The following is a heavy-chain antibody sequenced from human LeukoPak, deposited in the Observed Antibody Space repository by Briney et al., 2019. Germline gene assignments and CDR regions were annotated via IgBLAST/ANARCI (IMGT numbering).Heavy chain of an antibody. D-gene: IGHD5-24*01. CDR1: GFTFSSYA. V-gene: IGHV3-30*04. CDR3: ARGAVTIRDGYDY. CDR2: ISYDGSNK. Sequence: GGSLRLSCAASGFTFSSYAMHWVRQAPGKGLEWVAVISYDGSNKYYADSVKGRFTISRDNSKNTLYLQMNSLRAEDTAVYYCARGAVTIRDGYDYWGQGTLVTVSS. J-gene: IGHJ4*02.